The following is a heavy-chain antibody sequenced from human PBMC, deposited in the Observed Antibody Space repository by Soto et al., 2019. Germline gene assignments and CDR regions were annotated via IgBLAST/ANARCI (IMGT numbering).Heavy chain of an antibody. V-gene: IGHV1-18*01. Sequence: ASVKVSCKASGYTFSTYGINWVRQAPGQGLEWLGWISGYNGNTNYAQKLQGRVTLTTDSFTSTAYMELRSLRSDDTAIYYCARDKVWGGFDIWGQGTMVTVSS. CDR2: ISGYNGNT. D-gene: IGHD3-16*01. CDR3: ARDKVWGGFDI. CDR1: GYTFSTYG. J-gene: IGHJ3*02.